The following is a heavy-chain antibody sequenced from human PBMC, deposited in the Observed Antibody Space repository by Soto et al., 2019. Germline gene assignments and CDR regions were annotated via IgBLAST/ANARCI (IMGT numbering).Heavy chain of an antibody. Sequence: QVQLVESGGGVVQPGRSLRLSCAASGFTFSSYGMHWVRQAPGKGLEWVAVIWYDGSNKYYADSVKGRFTISRDNSKNTLYLQMNSMRAEATAVYYCARDHGSGYGWLDPWGKGTLVNVSS. CDR2: IWYDGSNK. CDR3: ARDHGSGYGWLDP. V-gene: IGHV3-33*01. D-gene: IGHD6-25*01. J-gene: IGHJ5*02. CDR1: GFTFSSYG.